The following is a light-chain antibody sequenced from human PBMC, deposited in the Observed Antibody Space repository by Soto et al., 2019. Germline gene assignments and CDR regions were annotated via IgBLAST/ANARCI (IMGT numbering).Light chain of an antibody. CDR1: QSVSDSQ. Sequence: EIVLTQSPGTLSLSPGERATLSCRASQSVSDSQLAWYQQRPGQAPRLLIYGASTRATGIPDRFSGSGSGTDFTLTISRLEPEDFAVYYCQQYNNWPLTFGGGTKVDIK. J-gene: IGKJ4*01. CDR3: QQYNNWPLT. V-gene: IGKV3-20*01. CDR2: GAS.